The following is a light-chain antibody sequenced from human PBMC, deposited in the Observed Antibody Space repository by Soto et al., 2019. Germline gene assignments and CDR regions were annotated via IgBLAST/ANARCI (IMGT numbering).Light chain of an antibody. CDR1: SSDVGGFNY. V-gene: IGLV2-14*01. J-gene: IGLJ2*01. CDR2: DVS. Sequence: QSVLTQPASVSGSPGQSITISCTGTSSDVGGFNYVSWYQQHPGKAPKLIIYDVSNRPSGVSNRFSGSKSGNTASLTISGLQAEDEADYYCSSYRNSSTVLLGVGTKLTVL. CDR3: SSYRNSSTVL.